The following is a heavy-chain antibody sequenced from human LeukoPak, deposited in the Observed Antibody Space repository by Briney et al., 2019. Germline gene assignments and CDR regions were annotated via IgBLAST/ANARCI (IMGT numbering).Heavy chain of an antibody. Sequence: ASVKVSCKASGYTLTGYYMHWVRQAPGQGGEWMGWINPNSGDTKYAQKFQGRVTMTRDTSISTAYMELSRPRSDDTAVYYCATQRGSYLWGTDFDYWGQGTLVTVSS. V-gene: IGHV1-2*02. CDR3: ATQRGSYLWGTDFDY. J-gene: IGHJ4*02. D-gene: IGHD3-16*01. CDR1: GYTLTGYY. CDR2: INPNSGDT.